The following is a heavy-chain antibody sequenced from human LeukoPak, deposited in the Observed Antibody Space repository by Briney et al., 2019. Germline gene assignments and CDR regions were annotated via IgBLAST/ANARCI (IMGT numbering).Heavy chain of an antibody. J-gene: IGHJ4*02. CDR2: ISGSGGGT. D-gene: IGHD6-19*01. Sequence: PGGSLRLSCTASGFTFSSSAMSWVRQPPGKGLKWVSAISGSGGGTYYADSVKGRFTISRDNSKNTLYLQMNSLRAEDTAVYYCAKQPSAMAGTYDYWGQGTLVTVYS. V-gene: IGHV3-23*01. CDR3: AKQPSAMAGTYDY. CDR1: GFTFSSSA.